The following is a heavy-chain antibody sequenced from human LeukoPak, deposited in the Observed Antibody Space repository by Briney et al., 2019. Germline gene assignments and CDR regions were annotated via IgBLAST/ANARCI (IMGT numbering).Heavy chain of an antibody. J-gene: IGHJ4*02. CDR2: IYYSGST. CDR1: GGSISSYY. D-gene: IGHD3-3*01. CDR3: ASSPYDFWSGYYSSYFDY. V-gene: IGHV4-59*12. Sequence: SETLSLTCTVSGGSISSYYWSWIRQPPGKGLEWIGYIYYSGSTNYNPSLKSRVTISVDTSKNQFSLKLSSVTAADTAVYYCASSPYDFWSGYYSSYFDYWGQGTLVTVSS.